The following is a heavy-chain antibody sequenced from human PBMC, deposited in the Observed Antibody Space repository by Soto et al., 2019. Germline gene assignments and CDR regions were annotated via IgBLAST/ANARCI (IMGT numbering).Heavy chain of an antibody. D-gene: IGHD6-13*01. CDR1: GGSISSSSYY. CDR3: ARHSSSWYVGWYFDL. J-gene: IGHJ2*01. V-gene: IGHV4-39*01. Sequence: QLQLQESGPGLVKPSETLSLTCTVSGGSISSSSYYWGWIRQPPGKGLEWIGSMDYRGSTYYNPSIKSRVTISVDTSKNQSSLNLSSVTATDTAVYYCARHSSSWYVGWYFDLWGRGTLVTVSS. CDR2: MDYRGST.